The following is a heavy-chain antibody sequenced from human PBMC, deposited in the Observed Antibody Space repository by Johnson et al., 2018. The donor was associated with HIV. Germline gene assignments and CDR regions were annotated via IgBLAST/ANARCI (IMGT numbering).Heavy chain of an antibody. CDR2: IYSGGRT. CDR3: ARDPFGYSYGFDAFDI. D-gene: IGHD5-18*01. J-gene: IGHJ3*02. V-gene: IGHV3-53*01. CDR1: GFTVSSNY. Sequence: QLVESGGGLIQPGGSLRLSCAASGFTVSSNYMSWVRQAPGKGLEWVSVIYSGGRTYYADSVKGRFTISRDNSKNTLDLQMNSLRAEDTGVYYCARDPFGYSYGFDAFDIWGQGTMVTVSS.